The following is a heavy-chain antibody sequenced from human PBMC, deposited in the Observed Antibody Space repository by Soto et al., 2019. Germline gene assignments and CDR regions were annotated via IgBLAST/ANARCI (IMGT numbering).Heavy chain of an antibody. CDR1: GRNFRTYG. CDR2: IIPLDGKT. CDR3: AREATDYFDK. V-gene: IGHV1-69*04. J-gene: IGHJ4*02. Sequence: QVQLAQSGAEVKKPGSSVKISCKASGRNFRTYGISWVRQAPGQGLQWMGRIIPLDGKTNYAQEVQGRVTFTADKSTTTAYLILSGLRSDDTAIYYCAREATDYFDKWGQGTLVTVSS.